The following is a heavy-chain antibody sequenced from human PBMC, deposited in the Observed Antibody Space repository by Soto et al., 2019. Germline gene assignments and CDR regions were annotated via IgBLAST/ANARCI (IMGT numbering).Heavy chain of an antibody. CDR2: ISAYNGNT. CDR1: GYEFTNYG. CDR3: ARSLALAVAASNNYLDP. D-gene: IGHD2-15*01. Sequence: QVQLVQSGTEVNKPGASVKVSCKASGYEFTNYGISWVRQAPGQGLEWMGWISAYNGNTKYEQTLQGRITMSTDTSTGTAYMELRRLRSDDTALYYCARSLALAVAASNNYLDPWGQGTLVIVSS. V-gene: IGHV1-18*04. J-gene: IGHJ5*02.